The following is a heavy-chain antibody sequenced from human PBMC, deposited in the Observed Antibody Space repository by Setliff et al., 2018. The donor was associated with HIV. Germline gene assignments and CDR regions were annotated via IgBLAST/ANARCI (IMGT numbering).Heavy chain of an antibody. V-gene: IGHV3-30*04. Sequence: GGSLRLSCAASGFTFSSYAMDWVRQAPGKGLEWVAVISNDGSNKYYADSVKGRFTISRDNSKNTVYLQMNNLRGEDTAVYFCVRDGVGTTPFDYWGQGSLVTVSS. CDR3: VRDGVGTTPFDY. CDR2: ISNDGSNK. D-gene: IGHD1-26*01. J-gene: IGHJ4*02. CDR1: GFTFSSYA.